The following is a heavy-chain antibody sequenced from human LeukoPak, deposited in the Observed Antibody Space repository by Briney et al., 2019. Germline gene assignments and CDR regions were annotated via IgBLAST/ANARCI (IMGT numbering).Heavy chain of an antibody. J-gene: IGHJ4*02. D-gene: IGHD2-21*01. CDR3: ARYLASCAGVRHSDGFDY. V-gene: IGHV4-38-2*02. CDR1: GYSISSGYY. Sequence: PSETLSLTCTVSGYSISSGYYWGWIRQSPGKGLEWIGSIYHGGSTYYNPSLRSRVIVSVDTSKNQFSLKMSSVTAADTAVYYGARYLASCAGVRHSDGFDYWGQGTLVTVSS. CDR2: IYHGGST.